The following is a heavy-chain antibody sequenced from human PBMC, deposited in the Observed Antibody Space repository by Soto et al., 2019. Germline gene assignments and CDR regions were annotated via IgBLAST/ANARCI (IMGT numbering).Heavy chain of an antibody. D-gene: IGHD4-4*01. CDR3: AKDPNTDYIGAFEM. CDR2: IRHSDGST. CDR1: GFTFNNYA. Sequence: DVQLLESGGDLVQPGGSLRLSCATSGFTFNNYAMSWVRQAPGKGLEWVSGIRHSDGSTYYADSVKGRFTISRDDSNNTLSLQMNSLTAEDTAVYYCAKDPNTDYIGAFEMWGQGTMVTVSS. V-gene: IGHV3-23*01. J-gene: IGHJ3*02.